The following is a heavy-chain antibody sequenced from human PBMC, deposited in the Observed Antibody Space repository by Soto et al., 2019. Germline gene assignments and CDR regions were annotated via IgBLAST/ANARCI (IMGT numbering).Heavy chain of an antibody. D-gene: IGHD5-12*01. CDR3: ARDKDRLQLGGNYYYAIDV. CDR1: GGTFGNSA. Sequence: QVQLVQSGAEVKKPGSSVTVSCKASGGTFGNSAISWVRQAPGQGLEWMGGIIPIFPTPDYAQKFQGRVTIPPGQSSTTCYMEVHKLGSGHPAVEYCARDKDRLQLGGNYYYAIDVWGQGTTVTVSS. V-gene: IGHV1-69*05. J-gene: IGHJ6*02. CDR2: IIPIFPTP.